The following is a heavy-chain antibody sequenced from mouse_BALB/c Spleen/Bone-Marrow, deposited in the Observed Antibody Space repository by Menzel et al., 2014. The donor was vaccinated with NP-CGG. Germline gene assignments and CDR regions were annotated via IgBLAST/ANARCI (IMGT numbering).Heavy chain of an antibody. D-gene: IGHD2-4*01. CDR1: GYTFTNYW. J-gene: IGHJ3*01. V-gene: IGHV1S132*01. Sequence: LVESGAEVVNPGASVKLSCRTSGYTFTNYWIQWVKQRPGQGLGWIGEILPGTDTTYYNEKFKDKATLTIDTSSSTAYMQLSNLTSEDSAVYFCARNYDYDEGAWFTYWGQGTLVTVSA. CDR2: ILPGTDTT. CDR3: ARNYDYDEGAWFTY.